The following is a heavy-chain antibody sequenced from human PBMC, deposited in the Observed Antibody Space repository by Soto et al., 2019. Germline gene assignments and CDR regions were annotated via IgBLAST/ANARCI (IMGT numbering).Heavy chain of an antibody. CDR2: IWYDGSNK. CDR3: ARGLVSWYYIDY. V-gene: IGHV3-33*01. J-gene: IGHJ4*02. Sequence: QLGGSLRLSCAASGFTFSSYGMHWIRRAPGKGLEWVAVIWYDGSNKYYADSVNGRFTISRDNSKSTLYLQMNSLGVEDTAVYYCARGLVSWYYIDYWGQGTLVTVSS. D-gene: IGHD1-1*01. CDR1: GFTFSSYG.